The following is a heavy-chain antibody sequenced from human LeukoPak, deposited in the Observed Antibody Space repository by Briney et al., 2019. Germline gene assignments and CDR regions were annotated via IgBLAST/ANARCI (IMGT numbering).Heavy chain of an antibody. Sequence: GGSLRLSCAASGFTFSSYGMHWVRQAPGKGLDWVAFIHHDGSNKYYADSVRGRFTISRDNAKNSLYLQMNSLRAEDTAVFYCARTQGAVAGGLDYWGQGTLVTVSS. CDR1: GFTFSSYG. D-gene: IGHD6-19*01. CDR3: ARTQGAVAGGLDY. CDR2: IHHDGSNK. J-gene: IGHJ4*02. V-gene: IGHV3-30*02.